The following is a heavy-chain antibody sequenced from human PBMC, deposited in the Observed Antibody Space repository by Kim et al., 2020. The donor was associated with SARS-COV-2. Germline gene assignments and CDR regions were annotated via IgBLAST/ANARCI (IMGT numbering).Heavy chain of an antibody. CDR2: IWYDGSNK. V-gene: IGHV3-33*01. J-gene: IGHJ6*02. CDR1: GFTFSSYG. Sequence: GGSLRLSCAASGFTFSSYGMHCVRQAPGKGLECVAVIWYDGSNKYYADSVKGRFTISRDNSKNTLYLQMNSLRAEDTAVYYCARDPSERGWYHYYYYYGMDVWGQGTTVTVSS. D-gene: IGHD6-19*01. CDR3: ARDPSERGWYHYYYYYGMDV.